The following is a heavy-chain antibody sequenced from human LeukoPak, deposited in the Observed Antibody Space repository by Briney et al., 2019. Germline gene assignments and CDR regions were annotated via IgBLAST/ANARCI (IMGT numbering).Heavy chain of an antibody. Sequence: PGGSLRLSCAASGFTFSSYAMSWVRQAPGKGLEWVSAISGCGGSTYYADSVKGRCTISRDNSKNTLSLQMNSLRAEDTAGYYCAKFPPSLVDTAMAFDYWGQGTLVTVSS. CDR3: AKFPPSLVDTAMAFDY. CDR1: GFTFSSYA. CDR2: ISGCGGST. J-gene: IGHJ4*02. V-gene: IGHV3-23*01. D-gene: IGHD5-18*01.